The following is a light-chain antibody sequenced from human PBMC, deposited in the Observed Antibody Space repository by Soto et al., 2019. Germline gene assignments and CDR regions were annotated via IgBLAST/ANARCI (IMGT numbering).Light chain of an antibody. J-gene: IGKJ1*01. Sequence: DIVMTQTPLSLSVTPVQPASISCRASQSVSSSYLAWYQQKPGQAPRLLIYGASNRATGIPDRFSGSGSGTDFTLTISRLEPEDFAVYYCQQYGSSGTFGQGTKVDIK. CDR2: GAS. CDR3: QQYGSSGT. V-gene: IGKV3-20*01. CDR1: QSVSSSY.